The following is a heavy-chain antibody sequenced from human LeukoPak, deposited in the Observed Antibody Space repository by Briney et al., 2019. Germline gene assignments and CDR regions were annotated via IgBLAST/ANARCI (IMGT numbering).Heavy chain of an antibody. J-gene: IGHJ4*02. D-gene: IGHD3-10*01. CDR1: GFSFANAW. CDR2: ILSKSDGERI. Sequence: GGSLRLSCAASGFSFANAWMSWVRQVPGKGLEWVGRILSKSDGERIDHAAPVKDRFSISRDDSKSTLYLQLNSLRDEDTAVYYCARDGAPETGLWFGELLLFDYWGQGTLVTVSS. CDR3: ARDGAPETGLWFGELLLFDY. V-gene: IGHV3-15*07.